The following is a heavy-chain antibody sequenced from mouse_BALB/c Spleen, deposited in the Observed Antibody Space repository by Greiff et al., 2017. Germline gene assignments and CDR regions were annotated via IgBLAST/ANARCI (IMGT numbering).Heavy chain of an antibody. CDR1: GYAFSSYW. Sequence: QVQLQQSGTVLARPGASVKISCKASGYAFSSYWMNWVKQRPGQGLEWIGQIYPGDGDTNYNGKFKGKATLTADKSSSTAYMQLSSLTSEDSAVYFFATREVRRPFAYWGQGTLVTVSA. D-gene: IGHD2-14*01. J-gene: IGHJ3*01. V-gene: IGHV1-80*01. CDR2: IYPGDGDT. CDR3: ATREVRRPFAY.